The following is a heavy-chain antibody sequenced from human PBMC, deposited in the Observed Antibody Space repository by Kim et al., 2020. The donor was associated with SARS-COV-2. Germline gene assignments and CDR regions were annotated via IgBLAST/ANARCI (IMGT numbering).Heavy chain of an antibody. V-gene: IGHV1-2*06. CDR2: INPNSGGT. CDR1: GYTFTGYY. D-gene: IGHD4-17*01. Sequence: ASVKVSCKASGYTFTGYYMHWVRQAPGQGLEWMGRINPNSGGTNYAQKFQGRVTMTRDTSISTAYMELNRLRSDDTAVYYCARGSYGDYGPGNWFDPWGQGTLVTVSS. J-gene: IGHJ5*02. CDR3: ARGSYGDYGPGNWFDP.